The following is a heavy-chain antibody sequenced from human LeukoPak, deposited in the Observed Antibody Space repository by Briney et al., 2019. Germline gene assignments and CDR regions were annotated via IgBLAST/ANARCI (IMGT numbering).Heavy chain of an antibody. D-gene: IGHD4-17*01. CDR1: GFTSSSYE. J-gene: IGHJ4*02. Sequence: GSLRLSCAASGFTSSSYEMNWVRQAPGKGLEWVSYISSSGSTIYYADSVKGRFTISRDNAKNSLYLQMNSLRAEDTAVYYCARDPYYGDYVVWGQGTLVTVSS. V-gene: IGHV3-48*03. CDR2: ISSSGSTI. CDR3: ARDPYYGDYVV.